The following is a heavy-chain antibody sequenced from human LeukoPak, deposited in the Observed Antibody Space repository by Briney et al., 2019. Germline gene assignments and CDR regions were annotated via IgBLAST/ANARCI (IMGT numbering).Heavy chain of an antibody. CDR2: ISSSGSTI. Sequence: GGSLRLSCAASKFTFSNYEMNWVRQAPGKGLEWVSYISSSGSTIYYADSVKGRFTVSRDNAKNSLYLQMNSLRAEDTAVYSCATTYSGGDCYLAPIYLHHWGQGTLVTVSS. D-gene: IGHD2-21*02. V-gene: IGHV3-48*03. CDR3: ATTYSGGDCYLAPIYLHH. J-gene: IGHJ1*01. CDR1: KFTFSNYE.